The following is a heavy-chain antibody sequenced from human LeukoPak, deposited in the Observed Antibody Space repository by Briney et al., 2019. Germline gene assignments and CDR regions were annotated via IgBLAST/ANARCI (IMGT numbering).Heavy chain of an antibody. V-gene: IGHV7-4-1*02. CDR3: ARGLWFGESTDQNDY. Sequence: ASVEVSCKASGYTFTSYAMNWVRQAPGQGLEWMGWINTNTGNPTYAQGFTGRFVFSLDTSVSTAYLQISSLKAEDTAVYYCARGLWFGESTDQNDYWGQGTLVTVSS. J-gene: IGHJ4*02. CDR1: GYTFTSYA. CDR2: INTNTGNP. D-gene: IGHD3-10*01.